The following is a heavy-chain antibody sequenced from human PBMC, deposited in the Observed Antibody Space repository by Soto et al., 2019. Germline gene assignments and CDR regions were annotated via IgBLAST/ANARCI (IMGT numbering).Heavy chain of an antibody. D-gene: IGHD6-19*01. CDR1: GFTFSSYG. J-gene: IGHJ4*02. Sequence: QVQLVESGGGVVQPGRSLRLSCAASGFTFSSYGMHWVRQAPGKGLEWVAVISYDGSNKYYADSVKGRFTISRDNSKNTLYLQMNSLRAEDTAVYYCAKGTYSSGWYGDYWGQGTLFTVSS. CDR2: ISYDGSNK. CDR3: AKGTYSSGWYGDY. V-gene: IGHV3-30*18.